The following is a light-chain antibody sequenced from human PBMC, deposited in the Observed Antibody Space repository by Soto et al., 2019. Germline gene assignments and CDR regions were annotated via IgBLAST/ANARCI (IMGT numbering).Light chain of an antibody. V-gene: IGKV1-5*03. CDR3: QQYGSYPLT. J-gene: IGKJ4*01. CDR2: KAS. Sequence: DIQMTQSPSTLSASVGDRVTITCRASQSISSWLAWYQQKPGKAPKLLIYKASSLESGVPSRSSGSGSGTEFTLTISSLQPDDFATYYCQQYGSYPLTFGGGTKVDIK. CDR1: QSISSW.